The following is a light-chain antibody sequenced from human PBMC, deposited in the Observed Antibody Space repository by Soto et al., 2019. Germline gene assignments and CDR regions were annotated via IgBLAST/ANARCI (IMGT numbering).Light chain of an antibody. V-gene: IGLV2-11*01. CDR1: SSDIGNYNY. J-gene: IGLJ1*01. CDR3: CSYAGSFIFV. Sequence: QSALTRPRSVSGSAGQSVTISCTGTSSDIGNYNYVSWYQQYPGKAPKLIIYDVSKRPSGIPDRFFGSKFGNTASLTISGLQAEDEADYYCCSYAGSFIFVFGTGTKVTVL. CDR2: DVS.